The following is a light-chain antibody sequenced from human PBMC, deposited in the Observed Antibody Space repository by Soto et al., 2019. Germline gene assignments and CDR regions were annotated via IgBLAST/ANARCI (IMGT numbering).Light chain of an antibody. J-gene: IGLJ1*01. Sequence: QSVLTQPPSASETPGQRVTISCSGSSSNIGSNTVNWYQQLPGTAPKLLIYSNNQRPSGVPDRFSGSKSGTSASLAISGLQAEDEADYYCSSYTSSSTRVFGTGTKVTVL. CDR3: SSYTSSSTRV. CDR2: SNN. V-gene: IGLV1-44*01. CDR1: SSNIGSNT.